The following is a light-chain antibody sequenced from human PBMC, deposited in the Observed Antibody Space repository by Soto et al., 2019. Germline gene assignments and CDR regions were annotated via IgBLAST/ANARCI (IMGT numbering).Light chain of an antibody. Sequence: EILMTQSPVTLSVSPGERATLSCRASQSVSSNLAWYQQKPGQAPSLLIYGAFTRATGIPAMFSGTGSGTEFTLTISSLQSEDFALYYCQQYNDWPLTFGQGTKVEL. CDR2: GAF. CDR3: QQYNDWPLT. V-gene: IGKV3-15*01. CDR1: QSVSSN. J-gene: IGKJ1*01.